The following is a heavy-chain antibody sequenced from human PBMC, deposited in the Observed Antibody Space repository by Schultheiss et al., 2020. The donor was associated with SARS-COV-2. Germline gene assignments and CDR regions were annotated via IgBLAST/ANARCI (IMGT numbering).Heavy chain of an antibody. Sequence: ASVKVSCKASGYTFTSYGISWVRQAPGQGLEWMGWISAYNGNTNYAQKLQGRVTMTTDTSTSTAYMELSSLRSEDTAVYYCATNLPGGQQLAGSYYYYYYGMDVWGQGTTVTVSS. CDR2: ISAYNGNT. V-gene: IGHV1-18*01. CDR3: ATNLPGGQQLAGSYYYYYYGMDV. J-gene: IGHJ6*02. CDR1: GYTFTSYG. D-gene: IGHD6-13*01.